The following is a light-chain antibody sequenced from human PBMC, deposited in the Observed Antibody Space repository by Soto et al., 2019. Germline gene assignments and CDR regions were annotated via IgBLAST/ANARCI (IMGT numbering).Light chain of an antibody. Sequence: EIGMTQSPATLSLSPGERATLSCMASQSVSSNLAWYQQKPGQAPRLLIYGASTRATGIPARFSGSGSGTEFTLTISSLQSEDFAVYYCQQYNNWPRTFGQGTKVDIK. V-gene: IGKV3-15*01. CDR1: QSVSSN. CDR3: QQYNNWPRT. J-gene: IGKJ1*01. CDR2: GAS.